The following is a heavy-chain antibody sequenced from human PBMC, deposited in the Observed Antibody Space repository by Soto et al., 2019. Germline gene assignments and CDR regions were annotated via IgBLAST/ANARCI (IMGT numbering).Heavy chain of an antibody. V-gene: IGHV3-9*01. CDR1: GFTFDDYA. CDR2: INWNNDIL. CDR3: AKDIWRFVPGPFDY. D-gene: IGHD3-10*01. Sequence: GGSLRLSCTASGFTFDDYAMHWVRQTPGKGLEWVAGINWNNDILGYADSVKGRFTISRDNAKNSLYLQMNTLRVEDTALYYCAKDIWRFVPGPFDYWGQGALVTVSS. J-gene: IGHJ4*02.